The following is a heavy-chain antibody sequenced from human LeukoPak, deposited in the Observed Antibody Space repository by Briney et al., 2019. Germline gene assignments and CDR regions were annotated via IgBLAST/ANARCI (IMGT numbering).Heavy chain of an antibody. D-gene: IGHD5-12*01. CDR3: AKLRGDRGYDSPLDY. Sequence: AGTLRLSCAASGCTFSSYAMSWVRQAPGKGLEWVSVISCSGGSTYYADSEKGRFTISRDNTKNTLYLQMHSLRAEDTAVYYCAKLRGDRGYDSPLDYWGQGTLVTVSS. CDR2: ISCSGGST. V-gene: IGHV3-23*01. CDR1: GCTFSSYA. J-gene: IGHJ4*02.